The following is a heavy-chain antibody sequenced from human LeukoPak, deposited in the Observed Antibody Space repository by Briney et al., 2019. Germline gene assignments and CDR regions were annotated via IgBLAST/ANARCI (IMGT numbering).Heavy chain of an antibody. V-gene: IGHV3-30*02. Sequence: GRSLRLSHAASGFTVSSYGMDSVRQAPGRWRGLETFIRYDGSNKYYADCVKGRFTISRENSKNTLYLPMNSLRAEDTAVYYCAKVKWELRTDWFDPWGQGTLVTVSS. D-gene: IGHD1-26*01. CDR2: IRYDGSNK. CDR3: AKVKWELRTDWFDP. CDR1: GFTVSSYG. J-gene: IGHJ5*02.